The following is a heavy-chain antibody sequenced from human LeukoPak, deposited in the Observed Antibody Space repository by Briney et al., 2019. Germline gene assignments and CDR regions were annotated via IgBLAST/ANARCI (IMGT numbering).Heavy chain of an antibody. V-gene: IGHV3-7*01. CDR1: GFTFGDYA. CDR2: IKEDGSEK. CDR3: ARALEV. Sequence: GGSLRLSXTASGFTFGDYAMSWVRQAPGKGLEWVANIKEDGSEKHYLDSVKGRFTISRDNAKNSLYLQMNSLRAEDTAVYYCARALEVWGKGTTVTVSS. J-gene: IGHJ6*04.